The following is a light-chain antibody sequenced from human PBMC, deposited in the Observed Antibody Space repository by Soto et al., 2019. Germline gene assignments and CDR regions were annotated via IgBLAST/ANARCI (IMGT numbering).Light chain of an antibody. CDR2: TDN. J-gene: IGLJ1*01. CDR1: SSNIGSNT. Sequence: QSVLTQPPSTSGTPGQRVTISCSGSSSNIGSNTVNWYQQLPGTAPKLLIYTDNQRPSGVPDRFSGSKSGTSASLAISGLQSEDEADYYCAAWDDNLNGLYVFGPGTKGTVL. V-gene: IGLV1-44*01. CDR3: AAWDDNLNGLYV.